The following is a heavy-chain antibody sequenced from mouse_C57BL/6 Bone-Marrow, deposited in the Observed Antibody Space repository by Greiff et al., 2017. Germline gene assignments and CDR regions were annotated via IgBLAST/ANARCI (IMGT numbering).Heavy chain of an antibody. Sequence: EVKLVESGGDLVKPGGSLKLSCAASGFTFSSYGLSWVRQTPDKRLEWVATISSGGSYTFYPDSVQGRFTISRDNAKNTLFLQMSSLKSEDTAMYYWGRRGDGTMDYWGQGTSVTVSS. J-gene: IGHJ4*01. V-gene: IGHV5-6*02. CDR3: GRRGDGTMDY. CDR1: GFTFSSYG. CDR2: ISSGGSYT.